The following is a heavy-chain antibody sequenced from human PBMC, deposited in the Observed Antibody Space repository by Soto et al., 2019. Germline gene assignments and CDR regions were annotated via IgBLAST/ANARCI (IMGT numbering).Heavy chain of an antibody. V-gene: IGHV4-34*01. CDR3: ARGSLAWTAFDI. CDR2: INHSGST. Sequence: PSETLSLTCAVYGGSFSGYYWSWIRQPPGKGLEWIGEINHSGSTNYNPSLKSRVTISVDTSKNQFSLKLSSVTAADTAVYYCARGSLAWTAFDIWGQGTMVTVSS. CDR1: GGSFSGYY. D-gene: IGHD1-1*01. J-gene: IGHJ3*02.